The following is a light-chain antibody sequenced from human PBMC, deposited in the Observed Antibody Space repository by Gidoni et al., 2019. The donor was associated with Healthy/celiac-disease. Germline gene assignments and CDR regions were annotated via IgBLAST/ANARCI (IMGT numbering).Light chain of an antibody. J-gene: IGKJ2*01. CDR1: QTISSY. V-gene: IGKV1-39*01. CDR3: QQSYSTPPA. Sequence: DIQMTQSPSSLSASVGDRVTITCRASQTISSYLNWYQQKPGKAPKLLIYAASSWQSGVPSRFSGSGSGTDFTLTISSLQPEDVATYYCQQSYSTPPAFXQXTKLXIK. CDR2: AAS.